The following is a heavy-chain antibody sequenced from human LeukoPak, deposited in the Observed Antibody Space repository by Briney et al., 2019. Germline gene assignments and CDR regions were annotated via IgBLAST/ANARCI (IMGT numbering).Heavy chain of an antibody. D-gene: IGHD3-22*01. CDR2: IYHSGST. CDR3: ARFRYYDSSGYWLYFDY. J-gene: IGHJ4*02. Sequence: SETLSLTCAVSGYSISSGYYWGWIRQPPGKGLEWIWSIYHSGSTYYNPSLKSRVTISVDTSKNQFSLKLSSVTAADTAVYYCARFRYYDSSGYWLYFDYWGQGTLVTVSS. CDR1: GYSISSGYY. V-gene: IGHV4-38-2*01.